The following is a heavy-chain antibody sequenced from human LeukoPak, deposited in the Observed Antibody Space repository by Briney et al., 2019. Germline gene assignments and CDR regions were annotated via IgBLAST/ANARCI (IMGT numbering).Heavy chain of an antibody. Sequence: SETLSLTCTVSGGSISSSNYYWSWIRQPPGKGLEWIGEINHSGSTNYNPSLKSRVTISVDTSKNQFSLKLSSVTAADTAVYYCARGRGAFDIWGQGTMVTVSS. CDR2: INHSGST. J-gene: IGHJ3*02. CDR1: GGSISSSNYY. V-gene: IGHV4-39*07. CDR3: ARGRGAFDI.